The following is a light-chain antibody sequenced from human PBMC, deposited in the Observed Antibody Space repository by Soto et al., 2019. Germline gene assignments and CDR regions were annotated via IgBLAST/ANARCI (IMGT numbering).Light chain of an antibody. CDR1: QSVSSY. Sequence: EIVLTQSPATLSLSPGERATLSCRASQSVSSYLASYQQKPGQAPRLLIYDASNRATGIPARFSGSGSGTDFTLTISSLEPADFAVYYCQQRSNWPWTFGQGTKLEI. J-gene: IGKJ1*01. CDR3: QQRSNWPWT. V-gene: IGKV3-11*01. CDR2: DAS.